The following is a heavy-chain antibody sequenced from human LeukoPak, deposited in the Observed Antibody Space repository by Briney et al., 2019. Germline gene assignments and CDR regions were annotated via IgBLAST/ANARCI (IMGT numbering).Heavy chain of an antibody. V-gene: IGHV4-38-2*01. D-gene: IGHD2-2*01. CDR3: ARVGGSTSLHFDY. Sequence: SETLSLTCAVSGYSISSGYYWGWIRQPPGKGLEWIGSIYHSGRTYYNPSLKSRVTISVDTSKNQFSLKLSSVTAADTAVYYCARVGGSTSLHFDYWGQGTLVTVSS. CDR2: IYHSGRT. CDR1: GYSISSGYY. J-gene: IGHJ4*02.